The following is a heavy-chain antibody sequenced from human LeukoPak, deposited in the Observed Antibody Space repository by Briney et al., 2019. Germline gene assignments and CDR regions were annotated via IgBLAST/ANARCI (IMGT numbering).Heavy chain of an antibody. Sequence: ESGPTLVKPTQTLTLTCTFSGFSLSTSGVGVGWIRQPPGKALEWLALIYWDDDKRYSPSLKSRLTITKDTSKNQVVLTMTNMDPVDTATYYCARSLIAVAFSNYYYYMDVWGKGTTVTISS. CDR3: ARSLIAVAFSNYYYYMDV. D-gene: IGHD6-19*01. V-gene: IGHV2-5*02. CDR2: IYWDDDK. CDR1: GFSLSTSGVG. J-gene: IGHJ6*03.